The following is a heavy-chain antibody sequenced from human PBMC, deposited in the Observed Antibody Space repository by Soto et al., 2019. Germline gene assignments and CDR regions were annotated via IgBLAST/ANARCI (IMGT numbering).Heavy chain of an antibody. V-gene: IGHV3-30-3*01. CDR3: ARDWAATVGY. J-gene: IGHJ4*02. Sequence: QVQLVESGGGVVQPGGSLKLSCAASGFIFSTFDMHWVRQAPGKGLEWVAFISNDGNNKDYGDSVKGRFTISRDNSKNTVYLQMHSLRPGYTATYFCARDWAATVGYWGQGTLVTVSS. D-gene: IGHD4-17*01. CDR2: ISNDGNNK. CDR1: GFIFSTFD.